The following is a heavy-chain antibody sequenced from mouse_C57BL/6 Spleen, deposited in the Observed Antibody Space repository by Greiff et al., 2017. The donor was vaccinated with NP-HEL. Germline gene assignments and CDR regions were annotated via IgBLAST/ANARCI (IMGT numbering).Heavy chain of an antibody. CDR1: GYAFSSSW. V-gene: IGHV1-82*01. Sequence: QVQLQQSGAELAKPGASVKISCKASGYAFSSSWMNWVKQRPGKGLEWIGRIYPGDGDTNYNGKFKGKATLTADKSSSTAYMQLSSLTSEDSAVYFCAREGGRYAMDYWGQGTSVAVSS. J-gene: IGHJ4*01. CDR3: AREGGRYAMDY. CDR2: IYPGDGDT.